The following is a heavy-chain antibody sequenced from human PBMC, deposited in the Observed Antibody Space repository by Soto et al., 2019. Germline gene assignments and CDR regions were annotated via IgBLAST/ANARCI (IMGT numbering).Heavy chain of an antibody. J-gene: IGHJ5*02. Sequence: ASVKVSCKASGGTFSSYAISWVRQAPGQGLEWMGGIIPIFGTANYAQKFQGRVTITADKSTSTAYMELSSLRSEDTAVYYCAKDGHDYGPLAFDPWGQGTLVTVSS. V-gene: IGHV1-69*06. D-gene: IGHD4-17*01. CDR2: IIPIFGTA. CDR1: GGTFSSYA. CDR3: AKDGHDYGPLAFDP.